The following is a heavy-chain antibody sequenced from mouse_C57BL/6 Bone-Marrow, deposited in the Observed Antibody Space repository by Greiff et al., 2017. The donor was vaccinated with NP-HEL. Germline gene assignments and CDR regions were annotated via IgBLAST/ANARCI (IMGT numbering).Heavy chain of an antibody. CDR3: ASGGDY. V-gene: IGHV1-59*01. CDR1: GYTFTSYW. J-gene: IGHJ2*01. Sequence: QVQLQQPGAELVRPGTSVKLSCKASGYTFTSYWMHWVKQRPGQGLEWIGVIDPSDSYTNYNQKFKGKATLTVDTSSSTAYMQLSSLTSEDSAVYYCASGGDYWGQVTTLTVSS. CDR2: IDPSDSYT.